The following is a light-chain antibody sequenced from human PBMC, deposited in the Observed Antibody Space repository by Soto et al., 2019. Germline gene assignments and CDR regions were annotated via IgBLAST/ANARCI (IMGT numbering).Light chain of an antibody. CDR3: QSYDSSLSGVV. J-gene: IGLJ2*01. Sequence: QLVLAQPPSVSGAPGQRVTMSCTGSSSNNGAGYDVHWYQQLPGTAPKLLIYGNSNRPSGVPDRFSGSKSGTSASLAITGLQAEDEADYYCQSYDSSLSGVVFGGGTKVTVL. CDR1: SSNNGAGYD. CDR2: GNS. V-gene: IGLV1-40*01.